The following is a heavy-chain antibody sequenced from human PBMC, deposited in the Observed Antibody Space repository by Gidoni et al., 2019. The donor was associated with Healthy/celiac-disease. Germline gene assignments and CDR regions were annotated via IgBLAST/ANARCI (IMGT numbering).Heavy chain of an antibody. J-gene: IGHJ6*03. CDR2: IYYSGST. CDR3: ARPALKSYYYYYMDV. Sequence: QLQLQESGPGLVKPSETLSPNCTVSGGSISSSSYYWGWIRQPPGKGLVWIGSIYYSGSTYYNPSLKSRVTISVDTSKNQFSLKLSSVTAADTAVYYCARPALKSYYYYYMDVWGKGTTVTVSS. V-gene: IGHV4-39*01. CDR1: GGSISSSSYY.